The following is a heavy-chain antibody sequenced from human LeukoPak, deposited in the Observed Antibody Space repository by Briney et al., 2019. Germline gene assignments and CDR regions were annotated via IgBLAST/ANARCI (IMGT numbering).Heavy chain of an antibody. CDR2: INSDGSST. Sequence: PGGSLRLSCAASGFTFSSYWMHWVRQAPGKGLVWVSRINSDGSSTSYADSVKGRFTISRDNAKNTLYLQMNSLRAEDTAVYYCARVSGTFGELYWGQGTLVTVSS. V-gene: IGHV3-74*01. CDR1: GFTFSSYW. D-gene: IGHD3-10*01. J-gene: IGHJ4*02. CDR3: ARVSGTFGELY.